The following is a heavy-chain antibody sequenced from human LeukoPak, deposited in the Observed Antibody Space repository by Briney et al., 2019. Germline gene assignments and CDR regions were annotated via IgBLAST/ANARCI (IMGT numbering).Heavy chain of an antibody. CDR2: IYYSGST. CDR1: GGSISSYY. Sequence: SETLSLTCTVSGGSISSYYWSWLRQPPGKGLEWIGYIYYSGSTNYNPSLKSRVTISVDTSKNQFSLKLSSVTAADTAVYYCASGYYYFDYWGQGTLVTVSS. CDR3: ASGYYYFDY. J-gene: IGHJ4*02. V-gene: IGHV4-59*01. D-gene: IGHD3-22*01.